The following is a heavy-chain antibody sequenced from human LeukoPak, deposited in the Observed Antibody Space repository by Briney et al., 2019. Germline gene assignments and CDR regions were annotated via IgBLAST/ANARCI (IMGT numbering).Heavy chain of an antibody. CDR3: ARDGTGSGSYYNKLCYFDY. Sequence: GASVKVSCKASGYTFTSYGISWVRQAPGQGLEWMGWISAYNGNTNYAQKLQGRVTMTTDTSTSTAYMELRSLRSDDTAVYYCARDGTGSGSYYNKLCYFDYWGQGTLVTVSS. J-gene: IGHJ4*02. CDR2: ISAYNGNT. D-gene: IGHD3-10*01. CDR1: GYTFTSYG. V-gene: IGHV1-18*01.